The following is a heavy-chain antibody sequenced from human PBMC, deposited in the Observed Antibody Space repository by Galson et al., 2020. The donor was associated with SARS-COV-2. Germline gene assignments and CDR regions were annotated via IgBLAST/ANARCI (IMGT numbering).Heavy chain of an antibody. V-gene: IGHV3-33*06. CDR2: IWYDGSNK. J-gene: IGHJ4*02. CDR1: GFTFSSYG. D-gene: IGHD6-13*01. CDR3: AKGLSQYSSSWLLYFDC. Sequence: GESLKISCAASGFTFSSYGMHWVRQAPGKGLEWVAVIWYDGSNKYYADSVKGRFTTSRDNSKNTLYLQMNSLRAEDTAVYYCAKGLSQYSSSWLLYFDCWGQGTLVTVSS.